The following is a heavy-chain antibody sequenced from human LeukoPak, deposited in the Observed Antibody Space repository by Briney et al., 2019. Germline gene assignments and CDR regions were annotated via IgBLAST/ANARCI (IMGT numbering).Heavy chain of an antibody. J-gene: IGHJ4*02. CDR1: EFILSTYA. CDR2: ISPSGSAI. D-gene: IGHD1-1*01. Sequence: GGSLRLSCADSEFILSTYAMNWVRQAPGRGLERVSSISPSGSAIFYAHSVKGRFTISRDNAKNSLYLQMNSLRAEDTALYFCASGIRERGFDSWGQGTLVTVSS. V-gene: IGHV3-21*01. CDR3: ASGIRERGFDS.